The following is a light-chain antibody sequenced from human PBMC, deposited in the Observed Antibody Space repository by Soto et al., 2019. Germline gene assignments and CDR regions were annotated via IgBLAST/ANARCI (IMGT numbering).Light chain of an antibody. J-gene: IGKJ2*01. CDR1: QSITSTF. CDR3: QQYGRSPLMYT. Sequence: IVLTQSPGTLSLYTGERATLSCRASQSITSTFLAWYQQKPGQAPRLLIYGASSRATGIPERFSGSGSERDFTLTISRLEPEDFAVYFCQQYGRSPLMYTFGQGTKLEIK. V-gene: IGKV3-20*01. CDR2: GAS.